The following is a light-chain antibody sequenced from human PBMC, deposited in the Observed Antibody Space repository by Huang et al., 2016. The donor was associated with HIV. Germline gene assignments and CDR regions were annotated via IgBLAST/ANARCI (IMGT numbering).Light chain of an antibody. CDR2: DAS. Sequence: DIQMTQSPSSLSASVGDRVTITCQASQDISNHLNWYQQKPGKAPKLLIYDASTLETGGPSRFSGSGSGRDFIFTISSLQPEDIATYYCQQYDDLPRTFGQGTKLDIE. V-gene: IGKV1-33*01. CDR3: QQYDDLPRT. J-gene: IGKJ2*01. CDR1: QDISNH.